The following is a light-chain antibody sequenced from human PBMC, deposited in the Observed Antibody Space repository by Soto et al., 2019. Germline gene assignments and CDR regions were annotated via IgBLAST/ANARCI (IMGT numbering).Light chain of an antibody. CDR1: QSVGSN. CDR3: QQYTNWPYN. V-gene: IGKV3-15*01. J-gene: IGKJ2*01. Sequence: EIVMTQSPATLSVSPGERASLSCRASQSVGSNLAWYQQTAGQAPRLLIYGASTRATGITARFSGSGSGTEFTLTISSLQSEDFAVYSCQQYTNWPYNFGQGTKLEIK. CDR2: GAS.